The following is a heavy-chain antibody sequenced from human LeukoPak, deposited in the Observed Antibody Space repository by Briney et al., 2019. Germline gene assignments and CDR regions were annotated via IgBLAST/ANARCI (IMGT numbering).Heavy chain of an antibody. D-gene: IGHD6-19*01. V-gene: IGHV3-7*04. Sequence: PGGSLRLSCAASGFTFSTYWMSWVRQTPGKGLEWVANIKQDGSEKYVDSVKGRFTLSGDNAKNSVYLQMNSLRAEDTAVYYCARSKSGFSSGWSDAFDIWGQGTLVTVSS. CDR1: GFTFSTYW. CDR2: IKQDGSEK. CDR3: ARSKSGFSSGWSDAFDI. J-gene: IGHJ3*02.